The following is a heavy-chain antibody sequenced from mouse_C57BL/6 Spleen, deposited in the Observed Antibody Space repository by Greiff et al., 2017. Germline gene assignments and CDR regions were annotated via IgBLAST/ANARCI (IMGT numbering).Heavy chain of an antibody. J-gene: IGHJ2*01. Sequence: EVQLQQSGPELVKPGASVKMSCKASGYTFTDYNMHWVKQSHGKSLEWIGYINPNNGGTSYNQKFKGKATLTVNKSSSTAYMELRSLTSEDSAVYYCARGSLTGTGDYFDYWGQGTTLTVSS. CDR3: ARGSLTGTGDYFDY. CDR2: INPNNGGT. V-gene: IGHV1-22*01. D-gene: IGHD4-1*01. CDR1: GYTFTDYN.